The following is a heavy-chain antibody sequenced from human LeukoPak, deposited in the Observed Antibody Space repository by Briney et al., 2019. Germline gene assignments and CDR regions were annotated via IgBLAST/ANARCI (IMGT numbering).Heavy chain of an antibody. CDR1: GFTFSDYY. D-gene: IGHD3-22*01. Sequence: SGGSLRLSCAASGFTFSDYYMSWIRQAPGKGLEWVANIKQDGSEKYYVDSVKGRFTISRDNAKNSLYLQMNSLRAEDTAVYYCARDQQWLSYWGQGTLVTVSS. CDR3: ARDQQWLSY. CDR2: IKQDGSEK. J-gene: IGHJ4*02. V-gene: IGHV3-7*01.